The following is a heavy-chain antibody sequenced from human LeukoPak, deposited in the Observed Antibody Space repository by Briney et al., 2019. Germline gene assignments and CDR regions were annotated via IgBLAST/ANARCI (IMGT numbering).Heavy chain of an antibody. J-gene: IGHJ6*03. CDR1: GGSISGFY. CDR3: AGGFSDHYYYYYYMDV. V-gene: IGHV4-59*08. CDR2: TYYGGST. Sequence: SETLSLTCTVSGGSISGFYWTWIRQPPGKALEWIGYTYYGGSTHYNPSLKSRVTISVDTSKNQLSLKLSSVTAADTAVYYCAGGFSDHYYYYYYMDVWGKGTTVTVSS. D-gene: IGHD3-3*01.